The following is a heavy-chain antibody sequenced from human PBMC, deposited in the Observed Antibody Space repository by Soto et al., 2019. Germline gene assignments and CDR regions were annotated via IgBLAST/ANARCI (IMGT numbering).Heavy chain of an antibody. CDR3: AREVFRGSSLPYGMDV. V-gene: IGHV1-2*04. J-gene: IGHJ6*02. CDR2: INPNSGGT. CDR1: GYTFTGYY. D-gene: IGHD3-10*01. Sequence: ASVKVSCKASGYTFTGYYMHWVRQAPGQGLEWMGWINPNSGGTNYAQKFQGWVTMTRDTSISTAYMELSRLRSDDAAVYYCAREVFRGSSLPYGMDVWGQGTTVTVSS.